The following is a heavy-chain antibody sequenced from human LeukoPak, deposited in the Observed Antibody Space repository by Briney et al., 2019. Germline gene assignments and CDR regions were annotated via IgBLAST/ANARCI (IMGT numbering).Heavy chain of an antibody. CDR3: ARDDYSNCFYIDV. CDR1: GFAFNFYA. J-gene: IGHJ6*03. CDR2: IGGSGAST. V-gene: IGHV3-23*01. Sequence: GGSLRLSCEASGFAFNFYAMSWVRQTPGKGLEWVSGIGGSGASTYYAESVKGRFTISRDNTKTTLALQMISLTAEDTAVYYCARDDYSNCFYIDVWGKGTTVTVSS. D-gene: IGHD4-11*01.